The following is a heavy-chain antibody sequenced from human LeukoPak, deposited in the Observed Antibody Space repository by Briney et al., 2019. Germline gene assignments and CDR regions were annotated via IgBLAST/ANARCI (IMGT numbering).Heavy chain of an antibody. J-gene: IGHJ4*02. CDR1: GGSISSSSYY. V-gene: IGHV4-39*01. CDR3: ARARGIFCSGGSCYSGVFDY. CDR2: IYYSGST. Sequence: SETLSLTCTVSGGSISSSSYYWGWIRQPPGKGLEWIGSIYYSGSTYYNPSLKSRVTISVDTSKNQFSLKLSSVTAADTAVYYCARARGIFCSGGSCYSGVFDYWGQGTLVTVSS. D-gene: IGHD2-15*01.